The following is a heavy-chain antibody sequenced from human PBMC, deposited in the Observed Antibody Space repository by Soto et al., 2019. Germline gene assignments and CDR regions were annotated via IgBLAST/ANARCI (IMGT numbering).Heavy chain of an antibody. CDR1: SSSTYY. D-gene: IGHD3-22*01. J-gene: IGHJ2*01. CDR3: ARISLVVPRSLYWYLDR. Sequence: SSSTYYWGWIRQAPGKGLEWVANIKPDGSDKYYADSLKGRFTISRDNAKSSLYLQMNSLRAEDTSLYYCARISLVVPRSLYWYLDRWGRGTLVTVSS. V-gene: IGHV3-7*01. CDR2: IKPDGSDK.